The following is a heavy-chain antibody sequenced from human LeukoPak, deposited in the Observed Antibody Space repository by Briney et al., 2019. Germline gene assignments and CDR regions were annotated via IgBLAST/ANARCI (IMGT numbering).Heavy chain of an antibody. CDR1: GDIFRTYT. V-gene: IGHV1-3*01. CDR2: LNAGNGNT. J-gene: IGHJ3*01. Sequence: ASVKVSCKASGDIFRTYTIHWVRQAPGQRLEWMGWLNAGNGNTKNSQKFEDRVTMTWDTSASTAYMEMRSPRSDDTAIYYCARTRGVDAFDVWGQGTLVTVSS. D-gene: IGHD3-10*01. CDR3: ARTRGVDAFDV.